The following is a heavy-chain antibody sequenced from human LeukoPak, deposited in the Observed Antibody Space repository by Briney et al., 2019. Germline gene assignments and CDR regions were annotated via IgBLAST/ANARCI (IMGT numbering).Heavy chain of an antibody. CDR1: GFTFTNAW. J-gene: IGHJ4*02. V-gene: IGHV3-15*01. CDR3: TTDGAY. CDR2: IKSKTDGETR. Sequence: GGSLRLSCAASGFTFTNAWMNWVRQAPGKGLEWVGRIKSKTDGETREYAAPVKGRFAISRDDPINTLYLQMNNLRTEDTALYYCTTDGAYWGQGTLVTVSS.